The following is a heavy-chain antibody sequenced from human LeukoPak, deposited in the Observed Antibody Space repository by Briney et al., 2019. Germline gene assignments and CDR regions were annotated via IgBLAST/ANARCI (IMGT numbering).Heavy chain of an antibody. CDR3: AHMAAAGSSTTFDY. Sequence: GGSLRLSCAASGFTFSSYGMHWVRQAPGKGLEWVAFIRYDGSNKYYADSVKGRFTISRDNSKNTLYLQMNSLRAEDTAVYYCAHMAAAGSSTTFDYWGQGTLVTASS. J-gene: IGHJ4*02. CDR2: IRYDGSNK. CDR1: GFTFSSYG. D-gene: IGHD6-13*01. V-gene: IGHV3-30*02.